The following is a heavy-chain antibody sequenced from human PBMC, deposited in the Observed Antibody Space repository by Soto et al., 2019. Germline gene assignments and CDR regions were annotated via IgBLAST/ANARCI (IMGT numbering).Heavy chain of an antibody. CDR1: GYIFTTYH. CDR3: AREAVAHYSGMDV. V-gene: IGHV1-46*01. Sequence: QVQLGQSGAEVKKPGASVKVSCTASGYIFTTYHLHWVRQAPGQGPEWTGVINPSGGTTTYAQRFQGRVTLTRDTSTSTVYMELNSLRSEDTAVYYCAREAVAHYSGMDVWGQGTTVTVSS. D-gene: IGHD2-15*01. J-gene: IGHJ6*02. CDR2: INPSGGTT.